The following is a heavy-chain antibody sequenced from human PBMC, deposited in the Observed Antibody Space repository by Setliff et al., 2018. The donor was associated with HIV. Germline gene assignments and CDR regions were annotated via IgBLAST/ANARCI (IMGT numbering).Heavy chain of an antibody. J-gene: IGHJ4*02. CDR2: TRNRANNYIT. CDR3: VRAAAGLDV. CDR1: GFSLSDYY. V-gene: IGHV3-72*01. Sequence: GGSLRLSCAVSGFSLSDYYMDWVRQAPGKGLEWVGHTRNRANNYITDYATSVQGRFTISRDYSKDSLFLQMDNLETEDTAVYYCVRAAAGLDVWSQGIRVTVSS.